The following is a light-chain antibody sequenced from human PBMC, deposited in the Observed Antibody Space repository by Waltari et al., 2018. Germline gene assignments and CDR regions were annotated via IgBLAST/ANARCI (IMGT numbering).Light chain of an antibody. J-gene: IGKJ4*01. V-gene: IGKV1-13*02. CDR1: QDLDNW. CDR3: QQLHSYPRA. Sequence: AIQVTQSPSSLSASVGDRVTITCRASQDLDNWLAWYQQKPGKAPNLLIYGASVLESGVPSRFSGSESGTDFTLTISSLQPEDFATYYCQQLHSYPRAFGGGTKVESK. CDR2: GAS.